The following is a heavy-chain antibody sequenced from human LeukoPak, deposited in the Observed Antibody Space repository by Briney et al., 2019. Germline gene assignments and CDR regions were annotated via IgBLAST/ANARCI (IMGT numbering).Heavy chain of an antibody. D-gene: IGHD6-13*01. J-gene: IGHJ5*02. CDR2: ISAYNGNT. V-gene: IGHV1-18*04. CDR3: ARVAAAGIGWFDP. Sequence: ASVKVSCKASGYTFTNYYMHWVRQAPGQGLEWMGWISAYNGNTNYAQKLQGRVTMTTDTSTSTAYMELRSLRSDDTAVYYCARVAAAGIGWFDPWGQGTLVTVSS. CDR1: GYTFTNYY.